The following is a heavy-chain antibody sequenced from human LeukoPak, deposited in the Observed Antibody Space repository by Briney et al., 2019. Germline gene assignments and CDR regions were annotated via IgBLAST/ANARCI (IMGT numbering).Heavy chain of an antibody. CDR2: INHRGST. CDR3: ARMYYYDSSGYYEPEEFGY. V-gene: IGHV4-34*01. CDR1: GGSFSGYY. J-gene: IGHJ4*02. Sequence: PSETLSLTCAVYGGSFSGYYWSWIRQPPGKGLEWIGEINHRGSTNYNPSLKSRVTISVDTPKNQFSLKLSSVTAADTAVYYCARMYYYDSSGYYEPEEFGYWGQGTLVTVSS. D-gene: IGHD3-22*01.